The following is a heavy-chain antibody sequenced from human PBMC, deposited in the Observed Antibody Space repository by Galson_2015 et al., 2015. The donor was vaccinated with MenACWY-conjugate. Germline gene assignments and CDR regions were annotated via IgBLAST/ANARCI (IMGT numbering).Heavy chain of an antibody. D-gene: IGHD3-22*01. Sequence: SLRLSCAASGFTFSSYSMNWVRQAPGKGLEWVSSISSSSSYIYYADSVKGRFTISRDNAKNSLYLQMNSLRAEDTAVYYCARDRDYYDSSGYFPPYYYYYGMDVWGQGTTVTVSS. V-gene: IGHV3-21*01. CDR1: GFTFSSYS. J-gene: IGHJ6*02. CDR3: ARDRDYYDSSGYFPPYYYYYGMDV. CDR2: ISSSSSYI.